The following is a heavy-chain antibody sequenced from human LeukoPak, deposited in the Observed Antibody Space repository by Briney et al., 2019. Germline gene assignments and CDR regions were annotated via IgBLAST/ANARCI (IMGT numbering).Heavy chain of an antibody. CDR1: GASISSGSYF. CDR2: FHTSGGT. D-gene: IGHD3-3*01. Sequence: SQTLSLTCTVSGASISSGSYFWSWVRQPAGKALEWIGRFHTSGGTNYNPSLESRVTISVDTSKNQFSLKLTSVTAADTAVYYCASTVFGVTYNWFDPWGQGTLVTVSS. J-gene: IGHJ5*02. CDR3: ASTVFGVTYNWFDP. V-gene: IGHV4-61*02.